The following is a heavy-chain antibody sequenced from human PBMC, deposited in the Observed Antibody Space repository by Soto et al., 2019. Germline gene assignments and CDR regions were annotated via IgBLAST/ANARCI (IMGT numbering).Heavy chain of an antibody. Sequence: SETLSLTCTVSGGSIISYYWSWIRQPPGKGLEWIGYIFYSGSTNYNPSLKSRVTISVDTSKNQFSLKLSSVTAADTAVYYCARSLYDFWSGYYAEYFQHWGQGTLVTVSS. CDR1: GGSIISYY. D-gene: IGHD3-3*01. V-gene: IGHV4-59*12. CDR3: ARSLYDFWSGYYAEYFQH. CDR2: IFYSGST. J-gene: IGHJ1*01.